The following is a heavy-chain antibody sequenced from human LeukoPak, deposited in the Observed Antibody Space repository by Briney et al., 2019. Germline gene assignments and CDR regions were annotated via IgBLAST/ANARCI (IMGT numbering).Heavy chain of an antibody. J-gene: IGHJ4*02. CDR2: VNHSGST. D-gene: IGHD3-10*01. Sequence: SETLSLTCAVYGGSFSGYYWGWIRQPPGKGLEWIGEVNHSGSTNYNPSLKSRVTISVDTSKNQFSLKLSSVTAADTAVYYCARGNPPDMVRETFDYWGQGTLVTVSS. CDR3: ARGNPPDMVRETFDY. CDR1: GGSFSGYY. V-gene: IGHV4-34*01.